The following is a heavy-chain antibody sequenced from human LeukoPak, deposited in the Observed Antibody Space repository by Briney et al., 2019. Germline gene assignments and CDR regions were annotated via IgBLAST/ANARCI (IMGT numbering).Heavy chain of an antibody. V-gene: IGHV3-66*01. Sequence: GGSLRLSCAASGFTFSSNYMSWVRQAPGKGLEWVSVIYSGGSTYYSDSVKGSFTISRDNSKNTPYHQMDSLRAEDTTVYYCARVGPVGFDYWGQGTLVTVSS. CDR3: ARVGPVGFDY. CDR2: IYSGGST. J-gene: IGHJ4*01. CDR1: GFTFSSNY. D-gene: IGHD1-26*01.